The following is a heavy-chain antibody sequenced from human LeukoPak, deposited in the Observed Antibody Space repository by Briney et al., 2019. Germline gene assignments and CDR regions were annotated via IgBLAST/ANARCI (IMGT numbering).Heavy chain of an antibody. CDR2: INPNSGGT. D-gene: IGHD7-27*01. CDR3: ARAEKPNWGNYYYYCMDV. Sequence: GASVKVSCKASGYTFTGYYMHWVRQAPGQGLEWMGWINPNSGGTNYAQKFQGRVTMTRDTSISTAYMELRGLRSDGTAVYYCARAEKPNWGNYYYYCMDVWGKGTTVTVSS. CDR1: GYTFTGYY. J-gene: IGHJ6*03. V-gene: IGHV1-2*02.